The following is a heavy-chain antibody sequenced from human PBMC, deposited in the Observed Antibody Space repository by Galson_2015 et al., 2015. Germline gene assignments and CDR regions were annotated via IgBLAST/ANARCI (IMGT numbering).Heavy chain of an antibody. D-gene: IGHD6-13*01. CDR3: ARDRGAARFDP. CDR2: IYSGGST. Sequence: SLRLSCAASGFTVSSNYMSWVRQAPGKGLEWVSVIYSGGSTYYADSVKGRFTISRDNSKNTLYLQMNSLRAEDTAVYYCARDRGAARFDPWGQGTLVTVSS. J-gene: IGHJ5*02. V-gene: IGHV3-53*01. CDR1: GFTVSSNY.